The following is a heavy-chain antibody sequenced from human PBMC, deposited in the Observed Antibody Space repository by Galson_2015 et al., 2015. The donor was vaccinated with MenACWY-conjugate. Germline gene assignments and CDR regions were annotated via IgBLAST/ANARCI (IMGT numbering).Heavy chain of an antibody. CDR2: IYSDGTT. CDR1: GFSVSYNY. CDR3: ARDSRSTTVRGVTKRETIYFYYGMDV. V-gene: IGHV3-53*01. J-gene: IGHJ6*02. D-gene: IGHD3-10*01. Sequence: SLRLSCAVSGFSVSYNYMTWVRQAPGKGLECVSVIYSDGTTYYADSVKGRFTISRGNSKNTVFLQMNSLRVEDTAVYYCARDSRSTTVRGVTKRETIYFYYGMDVGGQGPPVPVSS.